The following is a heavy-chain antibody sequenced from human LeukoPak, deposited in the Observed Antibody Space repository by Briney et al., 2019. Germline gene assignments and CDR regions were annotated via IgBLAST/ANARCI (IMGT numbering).Heavy chain of an antibody. D-gene: IGHD6-19*01. CDR2: IYSGGST. V-gene: IGHV3-66*01. J-gene: IGHJ4*02. CDR1: GFTVSSNY. CDR3: ARGLRYSTGWYYFDY. Sequence: GGSPRLSCAASGFTVSSNYMSWVRQAPGKGLEWLSVIYSGGSTYCADSVKGRFTISRDNSKNTVFLQMNSLRAEDTAVYYCARGLRYSTGWYYFDYWGQGTQVTVSS.